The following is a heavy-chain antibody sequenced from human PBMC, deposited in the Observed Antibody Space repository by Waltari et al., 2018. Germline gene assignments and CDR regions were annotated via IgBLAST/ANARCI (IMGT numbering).Heavy chain of an antibody. D-gene: IGHD2-15*01. CDR2: VQGSGRT. Sequence: QLQLQESGPGLVKPSGTLSLTCVVSGDSLSSHDWWCWVRQSPEKGLEWIGQVQGSGRTNYNPSFASRVSVSVDTSTNQFSLKVTSGTVADTAVYFCARDRGRGIYLDSWGQGVLVTVSP. CDR3: ARDRGRGIYLDS. V-gene: IGHV4-4*02. J-gene: IGHJ4*02. CDR1: GDSLSSHDW.